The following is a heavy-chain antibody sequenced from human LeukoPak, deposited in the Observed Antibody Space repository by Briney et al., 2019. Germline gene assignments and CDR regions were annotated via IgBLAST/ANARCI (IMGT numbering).Heavy chain of an antibody. D-gene: IGHD6-13*01. V-gene: IGHV1-2*02. CDR2: INPNSGGT. J-gene: IGHJ5*02. CDR1: GYTFTGYY. CDR3: AGDPQNVVAAAANWFDP. Sequence: GASVKVSCKASGYTFTGYYMHWVRQAPGQGLKWMGWINPNSGGTNYAQKFQGRVTMTRDTSISTAYMELSRLRSDDTAVYYCAGDPQNVVAAAANWFDPWGQGTLVTVSS.